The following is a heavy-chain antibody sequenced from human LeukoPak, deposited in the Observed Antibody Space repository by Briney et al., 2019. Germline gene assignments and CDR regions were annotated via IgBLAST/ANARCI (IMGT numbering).Heavy chain of an antibody. CDR3: ARDGGNYRFDY. CDR1: GYTFTDYA. D-gene: IGHD1-7*01. CDR2: INDYSGDT. V-gene: IGHV1-18*01. J-gene: IGHJ4*02. Sequence: ASVKVSCKASGYTFTDYAIRWVRQAPGQGLEWVVGINDYSGDTNHAQRFQARVTMTTDTSTSTAYMELRSLRSDDTAMYYCARDGGNYRFDYWGQGTLVTVSS.